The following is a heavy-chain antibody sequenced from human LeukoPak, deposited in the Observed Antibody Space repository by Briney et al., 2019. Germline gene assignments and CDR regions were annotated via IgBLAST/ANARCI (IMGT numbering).Heavy chain of an antibody. V-gene: IGHV4-4*07. J-gene: IGHJ5*02. CDR1: GGSFSGYY. CDR2: IYTSGST. D-gene: IGHD3-9*01. Sequence: SETLSLTCAVYGGSFSGYYWSWIRQPAGKGLEWIGRIYTSGSTNYNPSLKSRVTISVDTSKNQFSLKLSSVTAADTAVYYCARDHRDILTGYYSPGWFDPWGQGTLVTVSS. CDR3: ARDHRDILTGYYSPGWFDP.